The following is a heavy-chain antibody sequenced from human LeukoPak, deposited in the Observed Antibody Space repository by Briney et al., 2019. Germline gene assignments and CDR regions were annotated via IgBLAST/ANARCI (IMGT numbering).Heavy chain of an antibody. J-gene: IGHJ6*02. CDR1: GFTFSSYA. D-gene: IGHD3-3*01. Sequence: QTGGSLRLSCAASGFTFSSYAMHWVRQAPGKGLEWVAVISYDGSNKYYADSVKGRFTISRDNSKNTLYLQMNSLRAEDTAVYYCARDITISLTSYYYGMDVWGQGTTVTVSS. CDR3: ARDITISLTSYYYGMDV. CDR2: ISYDGSNK. V-gene: IGHV3-30-3*01.